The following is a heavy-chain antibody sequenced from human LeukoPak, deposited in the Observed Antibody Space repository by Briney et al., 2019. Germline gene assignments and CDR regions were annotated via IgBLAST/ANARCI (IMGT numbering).Heavy chain of an antibody. D-gene: IGHD3-9*01. CDR3: ARGDILTGYSWPHFDY. CDR2: ISSSSSYI. J-gene: IGHJ4*02. CDR1: GFTFSSYS. Sequence: GGSLRLSCAASGFTFSSYSMNWVRQAPGKGREGVSSISSSSSYIYYADSVKGRFTISRDNAKNSLYLQMNSLRAEDTAVYYCARGDILTGYSWPHFDYWGQGTLVTVSS. V-gene: IGHV3-21*01.